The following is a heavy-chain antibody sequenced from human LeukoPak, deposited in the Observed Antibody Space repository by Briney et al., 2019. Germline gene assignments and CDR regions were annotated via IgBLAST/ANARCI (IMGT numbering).Heavy chain of an antibody. CDR1: GGSFSGYY. J-gene: IGHJ5*02. CDR3: ARRGPLFHWAPRATRRHWFDP. Sequence: PSETLSLTCAVYGGSFSGYYWSWIRQPPGKGLEWIGEINHSGSTNYNPSLKSRVTISVDTSKNQFSLKLSSVTAADTAVYYCARRGPLFHWAPRATRRHWFDPWGQGTLVTVSS. CDR2: INHSGST. V-gene: IGHV4-34*01. D-gene: IGHD1-26*01.